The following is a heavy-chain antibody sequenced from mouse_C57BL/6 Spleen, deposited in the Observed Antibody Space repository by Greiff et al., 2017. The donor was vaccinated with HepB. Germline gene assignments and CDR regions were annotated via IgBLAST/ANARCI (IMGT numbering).Heavy chain of an antibody. Sequence: QVQLQQSGAELVQPGASVKMSCTASGYTFTSYWITWVKQRPGPGLEWIGDIYPGSGSTNYNEKFKSKATLTVDTSSSTAYMQLSSLTSEDSAVYYWARNDDGSPWGAYWGQGTLVTVAA. D-gene: IGHD1-1*01. CDR3: ARNDDGSPWGAY. CDR1: GYTFTSYW. CDR2: IYPGSGST. J-gene: IGHJ3*01. V-gene: IGHV1-55*01.